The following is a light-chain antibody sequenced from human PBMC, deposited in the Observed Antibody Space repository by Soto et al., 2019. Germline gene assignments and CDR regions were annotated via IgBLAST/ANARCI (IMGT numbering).Light chain of an antibody. CDR2: GAS. V-gene: IGKV3-15*01. CDR3: QQYNKWPRS. J-gene: IGKJ4*01. CDR1: QGVSSN. Sequence: EIVMTQSPATLSVSPGGRATLSCRASQGVSSNLAWYQQKPGQAPRLLIYGASTRATGIPARFSGSESGTEFSPTISSLQSEDFAVYYCQQYNKWPRSFGGGTKVEIK.